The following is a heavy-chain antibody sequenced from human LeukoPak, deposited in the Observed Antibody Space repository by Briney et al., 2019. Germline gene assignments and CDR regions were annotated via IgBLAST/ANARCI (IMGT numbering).Heavy chain of an antibody. V-gene: IGHV3-53*01. CDR3: ARGGYCSGGSCYYFDY. D-gene: IGHD2-15*01. CDR1: GFTVSTNY. J-gene: IGHJ4*02. Sequence: GGSLRLSCAASGFTVSTNYMSWVRQAPGKGLEWVSVIYSDGRTYYADSVKGRFTISRDNSKNTLYLQMNSLRAEDTAVYYCARGGYCSGGSCYYFDYWGQGTLVTVSS. CDR2: IYSDGRT.